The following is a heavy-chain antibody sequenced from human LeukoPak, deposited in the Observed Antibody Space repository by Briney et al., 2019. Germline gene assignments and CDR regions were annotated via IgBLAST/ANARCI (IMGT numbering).Heavy chain of an antibody. CDR2: IWYDGSNK. J-gene: IGHJ4*02. Sequence: GRSLRLSCVVSGFTFSSYDMHWVRQAPGKGLEWVAVIWYDGSNKYYADSVKGRFTISRDNSKNALYLQMNSLRAEDTAVYYCARGIHSSSSDYFDYWGQGTLVTVSS. CDR3: ARGIHSSSSDYFDY. CDR1: GFTFSSYD. D-gene: IGHD6-6*01. V-gene: IGHV3-33*01.